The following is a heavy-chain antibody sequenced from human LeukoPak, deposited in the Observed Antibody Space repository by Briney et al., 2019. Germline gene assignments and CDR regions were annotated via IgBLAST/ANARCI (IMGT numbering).Heavy chain of an antibody. CDR3: ARGRGGSGSYFTYYFDY. J-gene: IGHJ4*02. CDR2: INTNTGNP. V-gene: IGHV7-4-1*02. CDR1: GYTSTSYA. Sequence: ASVKVSCKASGYTSTSYAMNWVRQAPGQGLEWMGWINTNTGNPTYAQGFTGRFVFSLDTSVSTAYLQISSLKAEDTAVYYCARGRGGSGSYFTYYFDYWGQGTLVTVSS. D-gene: IGHD3-10*01.